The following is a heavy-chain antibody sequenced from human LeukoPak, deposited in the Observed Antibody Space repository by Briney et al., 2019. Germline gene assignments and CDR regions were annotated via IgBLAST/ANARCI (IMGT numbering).Heavy chain of an antibody. D-gene: IGHD1-7*01. J-gene: IGHJ4*02. Sequence: SETLSLTCTVSGGSISNYYWNWIRQPPGKGLEWIGYIYYSGSTNYNPSLKSRVTMSVDTSKNQFSLKLSSVTAADTAVYYCARESDWNWVKFDYWGQGTLVTVSS. CDR3: ARESDWNWVKFDY. V-gene: IGHV4-59*12. CDR1: GGSISNYY. CDR2: IYYSGST.